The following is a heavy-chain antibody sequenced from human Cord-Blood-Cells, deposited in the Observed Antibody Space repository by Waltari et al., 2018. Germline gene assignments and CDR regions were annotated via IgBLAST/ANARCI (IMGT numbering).Heavy chain of an antibody. Sequence: QLQLQEAGPGLVKPSENLSLTCTVSGGSISSSSYYWGWIRPAAGKGLEWIGSIYYSGSTYYNPSLKSRVTISVDTSKNQFSLKLSSVTAADTAVYYCARQVWYGSGSYYNWFDPWGQGTLVTVSS. J-gene: IGHJ5*02. D-gene: IGHD3-10*01. V-gene: IGHV4-39*01. CDR3: ARQVWYGSGSYYNWFDP. CDR1: GGSISSSSYY. CDR2: IYYSGST.